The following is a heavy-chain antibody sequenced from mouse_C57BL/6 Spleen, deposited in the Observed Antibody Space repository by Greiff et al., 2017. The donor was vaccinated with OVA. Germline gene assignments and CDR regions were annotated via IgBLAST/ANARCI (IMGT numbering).Heavy chain of an antibody. CDR1: GFNIKDDY. J-gene: IGHJ3*01. Sequence: VQLQQSGAELVRSGASVKLSCTASGFNIKDDYMHWVKQRPEQGLEWIGWIDPENGDTEYASKFQGKATITADTSSNTAYLQLSSLTSEDTAVYYCTTPFRFAYWGQGTLVTVSA. CDR3: TTPFRFAY. V-gene: IGHV14-4*01. CDR2: IDPENGDT.